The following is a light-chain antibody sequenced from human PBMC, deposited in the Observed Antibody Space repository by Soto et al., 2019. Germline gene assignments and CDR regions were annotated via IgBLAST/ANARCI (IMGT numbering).Light chain of an antibody. CDR1: QTITTS. V-gene: IGKV1-39*01. CDR3: QQSYSTPYT. J-gene: IGKJ5*01. Sequence: DIQMTQSPSSLSASVGDRVTITCRTSQTITTSLNWYRQKPGKAPDLLIYAASTLQSGVPSRFSGSGSGTYFTLTISSLQPEDFAIYYCQQSYSTPYTFGQGKRLEIK. CDR2: AAS.